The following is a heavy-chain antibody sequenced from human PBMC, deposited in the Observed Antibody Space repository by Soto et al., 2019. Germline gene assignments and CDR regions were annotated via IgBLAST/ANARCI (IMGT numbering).Heavy chain of an antibody. D-gene: IGHD6-13*01. J-gene: IGHJ4*02. Sequence: LSLTCTVSGGSISSGGYYWSWIRQHPGKGLEWIGYIYYSGSTYYNPSLKSRVTISVDTSKNQFSLKLSSVTAADTAVYYCARLPSSSWYGEFDYWGQGTLVTVSS. CDR1: GGSISSGGYY. V-gene: IGHV4-31*02. CDR2: IYYSGST. CDR3: ARLPSSSWYGEFDY.